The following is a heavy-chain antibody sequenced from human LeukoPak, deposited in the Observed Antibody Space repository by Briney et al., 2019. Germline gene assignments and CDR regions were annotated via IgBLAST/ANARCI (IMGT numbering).Heavy chain of an antibody. D-gene: IGHD6-13*01. CDR1: GFTFSTYW. Sequence: GGSLRLSCAASGFTFSTYWMHWVRHAPGKGLVWVSRVSGDGSATTYADSMKGRFTVSRDNAKNTLYLQLSSLRAEDTALYYCARSTGGPASTWAFDIWGQGTMVTVS. J-gene: IGHJ3*02. CDR2: VSGDGSAT. V-gene: IGHV3-74*01. CDR3: ARSTGGPASTWAFDI.